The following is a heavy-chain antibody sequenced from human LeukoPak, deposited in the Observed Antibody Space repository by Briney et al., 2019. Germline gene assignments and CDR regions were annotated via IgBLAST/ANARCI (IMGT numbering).Heavy chain of an antibody. V-gene: IGHV3-21*01. CDR1: GFTFSSYS. CDR2: IRSGSTYI. CDR3: ARDMRSDYGEYEDYFGY. Sequence: GGSLRLSCAASGFTFSSYSMNWVRQAPGKGLEWVSSIRSGSTYIYYADAVKGRFTISRDNAKNSLYLQMNSLRAEDTAVYYCARDMRSDYGEYEDYFGYWGQGTLVTVSS. D-gene: IGHD4-17*01. J-gene: IGHJ4*02.